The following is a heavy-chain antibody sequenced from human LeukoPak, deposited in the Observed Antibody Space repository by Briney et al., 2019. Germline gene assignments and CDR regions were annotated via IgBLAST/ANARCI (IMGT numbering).Heavy chain of an antibody. Sequence: PGGSLRLSCAASGFTFSSYGMHWVRQAPGKGLEWVAVIWYDGSSKYYADSVKGRFTISRDNSKNTLYLQMNSLRAEDTAVYYCARECRYYDSSGYAFDIWGQGTMVTVSS. CDR3: ARECRYYDSSGYAFDI. J-gene: IGHJ3*02. CDR1: GFTFSSYG. V-gene: IGHV3-33*01. D-gene: IGHD3-22*01. CDR2: IWYDGSSK.